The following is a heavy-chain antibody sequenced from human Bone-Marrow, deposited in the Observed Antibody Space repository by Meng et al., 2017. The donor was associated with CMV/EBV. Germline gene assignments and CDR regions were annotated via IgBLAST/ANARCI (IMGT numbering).Heavy chain of an antibody. Sequence: GESLKISCAASGFTFSSYGMPWVRQAPGKGLEWVAVRWYDGSNKYYADSVKGRFTISRDNSKNTMYLQMKNLRSEDTAGYSCEKEYYDFWGGYDRSYGMDVWGQGTTVTVSS. CDR2: RWYDGSNK. V-gene: IGHV3-33*06. D-gene: IGHD3-3*01. CDR1: GFTFSSYG. J-gene: IGHJ6*02. CDR3: EKEYYDFWGGYDRSYGMDV.